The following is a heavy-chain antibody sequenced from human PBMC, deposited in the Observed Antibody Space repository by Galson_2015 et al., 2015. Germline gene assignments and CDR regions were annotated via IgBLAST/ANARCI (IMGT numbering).Heavy chain of an antibody. V-gene: IGHV1-3*01. CDR2: INAGNGNT. D-gene: IGHD5-18*01. Sequence: SVKVSCKASGYTFTSYAMHWVRQAPGQRLEWMGWINAGNGNTKYSQKSQGRVTITRDTSASTAYMELSSLRSEDTAVYYCARDRTPGYSYGSDYWGQGTLVTVSS. J-gene: IGHJ4*02. CDR3: ARDRTPGYSYGSDY. CDR1: GYTFTSYA.